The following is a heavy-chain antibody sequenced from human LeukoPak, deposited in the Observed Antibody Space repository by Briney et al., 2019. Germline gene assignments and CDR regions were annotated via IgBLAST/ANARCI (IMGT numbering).Heavy chain of an antibody. CDR2: IYYSGST. CDR3: ARAHPHFDY. CDR1: GGSISSYY. Sequence: SETLSLTCTVSGGSISSYYWSWIRRPPGKGLEWIGYIYYSGSTNYNPPLKSRVTISVDTSKNQFSLKLSSVTAADTAVYYCARAHPHFDYWGQGTLVTVSS. V-gene: IGHV4-59*01. J-gene: IGHJ4*02.